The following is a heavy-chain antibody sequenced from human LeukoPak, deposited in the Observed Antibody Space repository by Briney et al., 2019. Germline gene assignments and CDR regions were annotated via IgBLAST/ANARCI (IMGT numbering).Heavy chain of an antibody. CDR3: ARDHPIAKYPYDSRGNWFDP. D-gene: IGHD3-22*01. V-gene: IGHV3-48*01. J-gene: IGHJ5*02. CDR1: GFTFSSYT. Sequence: GGSLRLSCAASGFTFSSYTMNWVRQAPGKGLEWVSYISSSGTTIYYADSVKGRFTVSRDNTKNSLYLQMNSLRAEDTAVYYCARDHPIAKYPYDSRGNWFDPWGQGTLVTVSS. CDR2: ISSSGTTI.